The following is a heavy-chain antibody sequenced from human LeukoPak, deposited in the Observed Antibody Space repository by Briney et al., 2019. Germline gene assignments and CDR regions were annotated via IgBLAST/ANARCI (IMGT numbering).Heavy chain of an antibody. CDR1: GFTFSSYS. V-gene: IGHV3-21*01. J-gene: IGHJ4*02. D-gene: IGHD6-13*01. CDR2: ISSSSSYI. CDR3: SRGSGRAAAGTGDY. Sequence: GESLRLSCAASGFTFSSYSMNWVRQAAGKGLEWVSSISSSSSYIYYADSVKGRFTISRDNAKNSLYLQMNSLRAEDTAVYYCSRGSGRAAAGTGDYWGQGTLVTVSS.